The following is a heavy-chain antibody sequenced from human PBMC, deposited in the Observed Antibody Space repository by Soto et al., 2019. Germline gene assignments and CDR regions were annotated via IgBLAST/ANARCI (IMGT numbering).Heavy chain of an antibody. CDR3: ASFHYYGSGYYYYYGMDV. J-gene: IGHJ6*02. D-gene: IGHD3-10*01. CDR2: INAGNGNT. V-gene: IGHV1-3*01. Sequence: ASVKVSCKASGYTFTSYAMHWVRQAPGQRLEWMGWINAGNGNTKYSQKFQGRVTMTRDTSTSTVYMELSSLRSEDTAVYYCASFHYYGSGYYYYYGMDVWGQGTTVTVSS. CDR1: GYTFTSYA.